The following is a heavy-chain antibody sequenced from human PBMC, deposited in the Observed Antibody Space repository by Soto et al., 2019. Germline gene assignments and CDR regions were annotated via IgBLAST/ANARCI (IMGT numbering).Heavy chain of an antibody. CDR3: ARDYYYGSGSYYHLDY. Sequence: GGSLRLSCAASGFTFSSYGMHWVRQAPGKGLEWVAVIWYDGSNKYYADSVKGRFTISRDNSKNTLYLQMNSLRAEDTAVYYCARDYYYGSGSYYHLDYWGQGTLVTVSS. CDR2: IWYDGSNK. J-gene: IGHJ4*02. D-gene: IGHD3-10*01. V-gene: IGHV3-33*01. CDR1: GFTFSSYG.